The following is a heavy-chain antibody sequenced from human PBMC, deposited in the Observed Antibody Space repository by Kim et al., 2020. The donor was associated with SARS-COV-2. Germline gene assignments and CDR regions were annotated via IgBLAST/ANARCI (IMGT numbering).Heavy chain of an antibody. J-gene: IGHJ4*02. CDR2: TYYRSKWYN. D-gene: IGHD2-15*01. CDR1: GDSVSSNSAA. V-gene: IGHV6-1*01. Sequence: SQTLSLTCAISGDSVSSNSAAWNWIRQSPSRGLEWLGRTYYRSKWYNDYAVSVKSRITINPDTSKNQFSLQLNSVTPEDTAVYYCARARYCSGGSCYSRATNGIDSWGQGTLVTVSS. CDR3: ARARYCSGGSCYSRATNGIDS.